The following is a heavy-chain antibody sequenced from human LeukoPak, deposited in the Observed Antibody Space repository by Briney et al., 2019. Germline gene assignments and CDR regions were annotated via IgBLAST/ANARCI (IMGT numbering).Heavy chain of an antibody. J-gene: IGHJ4*02. Sequence: SETLSLTCTASGASVSTYFWSWIRQPAGKGLEWIGRIYSSGTSNYNPSLKGRVTMSLDTSKNHFSLKLSSVTAADTAVYYCARFFGAGSSDHWGQGTLVTVSS. CDR1: GASVSTYF. CDR3: ARFFGAGSSDH. V-gene: IGHV4-4*07. D-gene: IGHD3-10*01. CDR2: IYSSGTS.